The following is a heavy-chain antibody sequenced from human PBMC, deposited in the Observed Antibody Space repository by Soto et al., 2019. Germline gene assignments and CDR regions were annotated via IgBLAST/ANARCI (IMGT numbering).Heavy chain of an antibody. J-gene: IGHJ4*02. CDR3: PRVGGGSGNYDY. D-gene: IGHD3-10*01. Sequence: GSLVLACSASGFTFNNFWMHWVRQVPGRGPEWVSRVNREGTSTTYADSVKGRFTISRDNAKNMLFLQMSSLRVEDAAVYYCPRVGGGSGNYDYWGRGTQVTVYS. CDR1: GFTFNNFW. V-gene: IGHV3-74*03. CDR2: VNREGTST.